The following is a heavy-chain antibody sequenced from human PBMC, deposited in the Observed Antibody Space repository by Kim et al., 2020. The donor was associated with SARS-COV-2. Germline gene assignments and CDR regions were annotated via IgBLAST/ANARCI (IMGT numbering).Heavy chain of an antibody. Sequence: GGSLRLSCAASGFTFSSYSMNWVRQAPGKGLEWVSSISSSSSYIYYADSVKGRFTISRENAKNSLYLQMNSLRAEDTAVYYCARSAGTPYTHAFDYWGQGTLVTVSS. CDR1: GFTFSSYS. CDR2: ISSSSSYI. CDR3: ARSAGTPYTHAFDY. D-gene: IGHD6-13*01. V-gene: IGHV3-21*01. J-gene: IGHJ4*02.